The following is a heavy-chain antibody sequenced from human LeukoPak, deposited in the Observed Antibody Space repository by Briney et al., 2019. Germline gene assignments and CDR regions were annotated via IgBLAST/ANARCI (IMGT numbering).Heavy chain of an antibody. V-gene: IGHV4-59*01. CDR3: ASRRGPDLPLGY. CDR2: IYYSGST. J-gene: IGHJ4*02. D-gene: IGHD3-10*01. CDR1: GGSISSYY. Sequence: SETLSLTCTVSGGSISSYYWSWIRQPPGKGLEWIGYIYYSGSTNYNPSLKGRVTISVDTSKNQFSLKLSSVTAADTAVYYCASRRGPDLPLGYWGQGTLVTVSS.